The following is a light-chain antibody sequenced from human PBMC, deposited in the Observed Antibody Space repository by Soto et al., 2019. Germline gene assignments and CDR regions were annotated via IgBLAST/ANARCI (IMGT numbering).Light chain of an antibody. CDR1: SRDVGGYTY. Sequence: QSALTQPASVSGSPGQSITISCTGTSRDVGGYTYVSWYQQHPGKAPKLMIYDVSYRPSGVSNRFSGSKSGNTASLTISGLQAEDEADYYCCSSTSSNTYVFGTGTKLTVL. V-gene: IGLV2-14*01. J-gene: IGLJ1*01. CDR2: DVS. CDR3: CSSTSSNTYV.